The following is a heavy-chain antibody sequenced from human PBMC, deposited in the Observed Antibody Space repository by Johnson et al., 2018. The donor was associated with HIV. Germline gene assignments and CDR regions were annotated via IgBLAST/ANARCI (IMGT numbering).Heavy chain of an antibody. J-gene: IGHJ3*02. Sequence: IQPGGSLRLSCAASDFTFTNNAIHWVRQAPGKGLEWVAVISNDGTNTYYADSVKGRFTISRDNSRNSVSLQMIILRPKDTAMYYCASGVTARAPLLIWGQGTMVTVSS. D-gene: IGHD6-6*01. CDR2: ISNDGTNT. CDR1: DFTFTNNA. V-gene: IGHV3-30*04. CDR3: ASGVTARAPLLI.